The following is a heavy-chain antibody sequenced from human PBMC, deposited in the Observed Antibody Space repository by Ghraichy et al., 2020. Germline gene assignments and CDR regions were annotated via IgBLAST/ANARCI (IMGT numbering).Heavy chain of an antibody. CDR3: AGLWSGYSSHYYYGMDV. Sequence: SETLSLTCAVYGGSFSGYYWSWIRQPPGKGLQWIGEINHTGSTSYNPPLKSRVTISADTSMNQFSLKLSSVTAADTAVYYCAGLWSGYSSHYYYGMDVWGQWTTVTVSS. D-gene: IGHD3-3*01. V-gene: IGHV4-34*01. CDR2: INHTGST. J-gene: IGHJ6*02. CDR1: GGSFSGYY.